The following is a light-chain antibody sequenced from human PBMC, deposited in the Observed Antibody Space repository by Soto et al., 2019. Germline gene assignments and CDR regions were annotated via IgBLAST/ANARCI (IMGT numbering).Light chain of an antibody. CDR1: QSVSSN. CDR3: QQYGSSPTWT. CDR2: GVS. Sequence: EIVMTQSPATLSVSPWERATLSCRASQSVSSNLAWYQQKPGQAPRLLIYGVSRRATGIPDRFSGSGSGTDFTLTISRLEPEDSAVYYCQQYGSSPTWTFGQGTKVDIK. V-gene: IGKV3-20*01. J-gene: IGKJ1*01.